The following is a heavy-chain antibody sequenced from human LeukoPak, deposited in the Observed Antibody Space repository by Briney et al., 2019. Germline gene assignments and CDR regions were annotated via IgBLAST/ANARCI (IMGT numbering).Heavy chain of an antibody. V-gene: IGHV1-18*04. D-gene: IGHD3-10*01. CDR2: ISAYNGNT. Sequence: ASVKVSCTASGYTFTSYGISRVRQAPGQGLEWMGWISAYNGNTNYAQKLQGRVTMTTDTSTSTAYMELRSLRSDDTAVYYCARDGRDTMVRGVILFDYWGQGTLVTVSS. J-gene: IGHJ4*02. CDR3: ARDGRDTMVRGVILFDY. CDR1: GYTFTSYG.